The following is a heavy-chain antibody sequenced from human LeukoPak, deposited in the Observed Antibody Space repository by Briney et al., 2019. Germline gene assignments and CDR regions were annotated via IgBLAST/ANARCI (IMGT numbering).Heavy chain of an antibody. D-gene: IGHD2-15*01. V-gene: IGHV5-51*01. J-gene: IGHJ4*02. Sequence: EYPKISWKGPGYTLSTYWIDLERQMPGKGLEWNWIIYPGGCDTRYSPSFQGRVTISADKSISPAYLQWSSLKASDTAMYYCARGWSCSGGICYAENWGQGTVVSFS. CDR2: IYPGGCDT. CDR1: GYTLSTYW. CDR3: ARGWSCSGGICYAEN.